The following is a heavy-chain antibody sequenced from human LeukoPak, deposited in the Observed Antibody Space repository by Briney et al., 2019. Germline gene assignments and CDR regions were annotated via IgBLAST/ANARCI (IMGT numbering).Heavy chain of an antibody. D-gene: IGHD2-21*01. CDR1: GFSLNGDW. J-gene: IGHJ4*02. CDR3: ARPVNRLFLF. CDR2: IKEDGGET. V-gene: IGHV3-7*01. Sequence: GGSLRLSCVGSGFSLNGDWMTRVRQAPGTGLEWVANIKEDGGETYYVDSVKGRFTISRDNAKNSLYLQMNNLRAEDTAVYFCARPVNRLFLFWGPGTLVTVSS.